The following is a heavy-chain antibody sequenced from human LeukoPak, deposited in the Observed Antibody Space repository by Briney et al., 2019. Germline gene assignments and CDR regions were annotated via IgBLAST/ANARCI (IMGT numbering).Heavy chain of an antibody. CDR1: GFTFSSYA. Sequence: GGSLRLSCAASGFTFSSYAMSWVRLAPGKGLECVSAISGSGGSTYYADSVKGRFIISRDNSKNTLYLQMNSLRAEDTAVYYCAKDPYYDSSGAYYFDYWGQGTLVTVSS. CDR2: ISGSGGST. V-gene: IGHV3-23*01. CDR3: AKDPYYDSSGAYYFDY. J-gene: IGHJ4*02. D-gene: IGHD3-22*01.